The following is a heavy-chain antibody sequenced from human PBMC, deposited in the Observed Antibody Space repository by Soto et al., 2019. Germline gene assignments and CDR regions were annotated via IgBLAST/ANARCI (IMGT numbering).Heavy chain of an antibody. CDR3: ARGDCISTSCQPSGPYYYYGMDV. D-gene: IGHD2-2*01. CDR2: INRDESNT. J-gene: IGHJ6*02. CDR1: GFTFSSYW. V-gene: IGHV3-74*01. Sequence: GGSLRLSCAASGFTFSSYWMHWVRQAPGKGLVWVSRINRDESNTSYADSVKGRFTISRDNAKNSLYLQMNSLRDEDTAVYYCARGDCISTSCQPSGPYYYYGMDVWGQGTTVTVSS.